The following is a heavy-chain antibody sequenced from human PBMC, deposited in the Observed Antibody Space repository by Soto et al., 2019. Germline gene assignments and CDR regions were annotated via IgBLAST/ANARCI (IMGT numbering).Heavy chain of an antibody. Sequence: GSLRLSCAASGITFSTYAMSWVRQAPGKGLAWVSAISGSGGSTYYADSVKGRFTISRDKSKNTLYLQMNSLRAEDTALYYCAKSFSSNWYDYFDYWGQGSLVTVSS. CDR3: AKSFSSNWYDYFDY. D-gene: IGHD6-13*01. V-gene: IGHV3-23*01. CDR1: GITFSTYA. J-gene: IGHJ4*02. CDR2: ISGSGGST.